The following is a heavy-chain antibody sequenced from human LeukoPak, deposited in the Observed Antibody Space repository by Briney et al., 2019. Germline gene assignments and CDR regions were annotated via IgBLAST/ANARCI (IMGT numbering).Heavy chain of an antibody. D-gene: IGHD3-9*01. V-gene: IGHV1-18*01. CDR1: GYTFTSYG. CDR3: ARHQDDILTGYYIRLGFYFDY. J-gene: IGHJ4*02. CDR2: ISAYNGNT. Sequence: GASVKVSCKASGYTFTSYGISWVRQAPGQGLEWMGWISAYNGNTNYAQKLQGRVTMTTDTSTSTAYMELRSLRSDDTAVYYCARHQDDILTGYYIRLGFYFDYWGQGTLVTVSS.